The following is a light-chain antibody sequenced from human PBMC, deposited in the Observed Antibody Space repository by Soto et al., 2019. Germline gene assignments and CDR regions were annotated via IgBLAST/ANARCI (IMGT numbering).Light chain of an antibody. CDR2: GAS. J-gene: IGKJ4*01. CDR1: QSVSYN. Sequence: EIVLTQSQATLSLSPGERATLSCRASQSVSYNLAWYQQKPGQAPRLLIVGASSRATGIPDRFSGGGSGTDFTLTISRLEPEDFALYYCHQYDNSPLTFGGGTKVDI. V-gene: IGKV3-20*01. CDR3: HQYDNSPLT.